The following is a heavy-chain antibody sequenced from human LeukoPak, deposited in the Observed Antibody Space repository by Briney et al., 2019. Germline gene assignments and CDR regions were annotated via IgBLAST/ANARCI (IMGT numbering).Heavy chain of an antibody. J-gene: IGHJ4*02. D-gene: IGHD2-15*01. CDR1: GFTFSISS. Sequence: GGSLRLSCVASGFTFSISSMSWVRQAPGKGLEWVSYISSSSSSIYDADSVRGRFTISRDNAKNSLYLQMNSLRAEDTAVYYCARRWGGYCSGGSCYYEYYFDYWGQGTLVTVSS. V-gene: IGHV3-48*04. CDR2: ISSSSSSI. CDR3: ARRWGGYCSGGSCYYEYYFDY.